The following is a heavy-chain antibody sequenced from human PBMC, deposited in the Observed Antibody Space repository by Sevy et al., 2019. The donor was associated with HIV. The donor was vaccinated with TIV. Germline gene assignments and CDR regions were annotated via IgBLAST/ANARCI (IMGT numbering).Heavy chain of an antibody. CDR1: GDSINTYY. CDR3: ARLRWDLVVVPGATPGCYFDS. D-gene: IGHD2-2*02. CDR2: VSHSGNT. V-gene: IGHV4-59*08. Sequence: SETLSLTCTVSGDSINTYYWSWIRQPPGKGLEWIGYVSHSGNTNYNPSLKSRLSMSGDTSTNQFSLKVKSVTAADTAVYYCARLRWDLVVVPGATPGCYFDSWGQGTLVTVSS. J-gene: IGHJ4*02.